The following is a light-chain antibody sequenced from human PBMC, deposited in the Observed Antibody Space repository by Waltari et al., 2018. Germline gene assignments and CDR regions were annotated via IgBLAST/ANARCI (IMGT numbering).Light chain of an antibody. CDR1: QSVSRT. CDR3: QHYVRLPAT. CDR2: GAS. Sequence: EIVLTQPPGLLSLSPGERATLSCRASQSVSRTLAWYQQKPGQAPRLLIYGASTRATGIPDRFSGGGSGTDFSLTISRLEPEDFAVYYCQHYVRLPATFGQGTKVEIK. J-gene: IGKJ1*01. V-gene: IGKV3-20*01.